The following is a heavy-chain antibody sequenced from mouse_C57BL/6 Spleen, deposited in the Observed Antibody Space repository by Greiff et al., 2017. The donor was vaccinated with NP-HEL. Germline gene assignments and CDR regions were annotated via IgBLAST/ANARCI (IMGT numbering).Heavy chain of an antibody. CDR3: AKRVYGSWYFDV. Sequence: VQLQQSGPELVKPGASVKISCKASGYSFTDYNMNWVKQSNGQSLEWIGVINPNYGTTSYNQKFKGKATLTVDQSSSTAYMQLNSLTSEDSAVYYCAKRVYGSWYFDVWGTGTTVTVSS. D-gene: IGHD1-1*01. CDR1: GYSFTDYN. V-gene: IGHV1-39*01. J-gene: IGHJ1*03. CDR2: INPNYGTT.